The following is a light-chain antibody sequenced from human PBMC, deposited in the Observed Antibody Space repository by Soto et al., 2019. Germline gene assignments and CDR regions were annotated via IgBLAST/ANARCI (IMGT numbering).Light chain of an antibody. J-gene: IGKJ2*03. CDR2: GAS. V-gene: IGKV1-27*01. CDR1: QTITIS. Sequence: DVQLTQSPSALSASVGDRVSMTCRASQTITISLAWYQQKPGKPPELLIYGASTLQSGLPSRFSGSGSVTDFTLTINGLQPEDAATYYCQKYDSAPFSFGQGTKLEI. CDR3: QKYDSAPFS.